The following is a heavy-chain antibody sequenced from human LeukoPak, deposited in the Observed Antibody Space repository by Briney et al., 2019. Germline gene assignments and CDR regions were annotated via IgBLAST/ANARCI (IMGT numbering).Heavy chain of an antibody. D-gene: IGHD3-3*02. V-gene: IGHV4-59*01. J-gene: IGHJ6*03. CDR2: IYYSGST. CDR1: GGSISSYY. Sequence: SGTLSLTCTVSGGSISSYYWSWIRQPPGKGLEWIGYIYYSGSTNYNPSLKSRVTISVDTSKNQFSLKLSSVTAADTAVYYCARAFYPGYYSYMAVWGKGTTVTISS. CDR3: ARAFYPGYYSYMAV.